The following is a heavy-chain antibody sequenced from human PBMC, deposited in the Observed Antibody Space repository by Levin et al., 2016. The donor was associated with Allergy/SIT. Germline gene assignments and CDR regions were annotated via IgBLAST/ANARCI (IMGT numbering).Heavy chain of an antibody. Sequence: WIRQPPGKGLEWIATIYSSDKTYYNPSLKSRVTISLDTSKNQFSLKLSSVTAADTAIYYCADCETSTGYSLDVWSPGTMVTVSS. CDR2: IYSSDKT. V-gene: IGHV4-39*01. D-gene: IGHD3-9*01. CDR3: ADCETSTGYSLDV. J-gene: IGHJ3*01.